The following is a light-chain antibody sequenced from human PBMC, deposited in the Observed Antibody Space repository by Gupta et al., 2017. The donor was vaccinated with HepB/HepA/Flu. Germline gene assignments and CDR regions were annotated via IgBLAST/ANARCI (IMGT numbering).Light chain of an antibody. CDR2: ESN. Sequence: QSVLTQPPSVSAAAGQTVTIPCSGSSFNIGNNYVSWYQQLPGTAPKLLIYESNKRPSEIPDRFSASKSGTSATLGITGLQTGDEADYYCGTWDNSLRGGVFGTGTKVTVL. CDR1: SFNIGNNY. J-gene: IGLJ1*01. CDR3: GTWDNSLRGGV. V-gene: IGLV1-51*02.